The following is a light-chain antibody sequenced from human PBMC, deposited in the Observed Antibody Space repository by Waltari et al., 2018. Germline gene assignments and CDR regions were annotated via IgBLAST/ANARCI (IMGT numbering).Light chain of an antibody. Sequence: QVVLTQSPSASASLGASVKLTCTLSSGHSRYAIAWHQQQPEKDPRYLMKVNSDGSHNKGDGIPERFSGSSSGAERYLTIAGLQSEDEADYYCQTWGTGPRVFGGGTKLTVL. J-gene: IGLJ2*01. CDR3: QTWGTGPRV. CDR1: SGHSRYA. CDR2: VNSDGSH. V-gene: IGLV4-69*01.